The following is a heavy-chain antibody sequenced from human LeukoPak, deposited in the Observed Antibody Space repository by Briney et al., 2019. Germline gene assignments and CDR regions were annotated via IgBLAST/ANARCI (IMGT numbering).Heavy chain of an antibody. J-gene: IGHJ5*02. V-gene: IGHV1-2*02. D-gene: IGHD3-10*01. CDR2: INPNSGGT. CDR3: ARDRITMVRGVICSWFDP. CDR1: GYTFTGYY. Sequence: ASVKVSCKASGYTFTGYYMHWVRQAPGQGLEWMGWINPNSGGTNYAQKFQGRVTMTRDTSISTAYMELSRLRSDDTAVYYCARDRITMVRGVICSWFDPWGQGNLVTVSS.